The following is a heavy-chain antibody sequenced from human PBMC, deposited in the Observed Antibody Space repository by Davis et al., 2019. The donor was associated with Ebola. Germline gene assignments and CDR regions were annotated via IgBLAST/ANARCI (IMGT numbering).Heavy chain of an antibody. CDR3: ARYLLGYCSGDRCYPFDY. D-gene: IGHD2-15*01. CDR2: INPNSGGT. Sequence: AASVKVSCKASGYTFTGYYMHWVRQAPGQGLEWMGRINPNSGGTNYAQKFQGRVTMTRDTSINTAYMELSSLISDDTAVYYCARYLLGYCSGDRCYPFDYWGQGTLVTVSS. J-gene: IGHJ4*02. CDR1: GYTFTGYY. V-gene: IGHV1-2*06.